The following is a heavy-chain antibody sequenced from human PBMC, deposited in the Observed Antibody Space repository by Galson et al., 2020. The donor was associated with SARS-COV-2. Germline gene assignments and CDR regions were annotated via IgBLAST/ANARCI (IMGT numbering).Heavy chain of an antibody. D-gene: IGHD3-22*01. V-gene: IGHV1-69*13. CDR1: GGTFSSYA. J-gene: IGHJ6*02. Sequence: SVKVSCKASGGTFSSYAISWVRQAPGQGLEWMGGIIPIFGTVKYAQKFQGRVTITADESTSTAYMELSSLRSEDTAVYYFAKLYHYDSSGYLTGMDVWGQGTTVTVSS. CDR2: IIPIFGTV. CDR3: AKLYHYDSSGYLTGMDV.